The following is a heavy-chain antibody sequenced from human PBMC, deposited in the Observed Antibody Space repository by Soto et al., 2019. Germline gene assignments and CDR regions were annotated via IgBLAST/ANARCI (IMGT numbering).Heavy chain of an antibody. D-gene: IGHD2-2*01. Sequence: GGSLRLSCAASGFTFISYWMSWVLQAPGKGLEWVANIKQDGSEKYYVDSVKGRFTISRDNAKNSLYLQMNSLRAEDTAVYYCVFVRGSKTSCYIDYCGQGTLVIVSS. CDR1: GFTFISYW. V-gene: IGHV3-7*01. CDR3: VFVRGSKTSCYIDY. J-gene: IGHJ4*02. CDR2: IKQDGSEK.